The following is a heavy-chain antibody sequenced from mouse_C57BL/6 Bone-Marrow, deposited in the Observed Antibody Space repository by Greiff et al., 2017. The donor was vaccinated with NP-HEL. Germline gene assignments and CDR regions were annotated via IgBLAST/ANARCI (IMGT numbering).Heavy chain of an antibody. CDR1: GYTFTSYW. D-gene: IGHD1-1*01. J-gene: IGHJ2*01. CDR2: IHPNSGST. CDR3: ASYYYGSRNLDY. Sequence: QVQLQQSGAELVKPGASVKLSCKASGYTFTSYWMHWVKQRPGQGLEWIGMIHPNSGSTNYNEKFKSKATLTVDKSSSTAYMQLSSLTSEDSAVYYCASYYYGSRNLDYWGQGTTLTVSS. V-gene: IGHV1-64*01.